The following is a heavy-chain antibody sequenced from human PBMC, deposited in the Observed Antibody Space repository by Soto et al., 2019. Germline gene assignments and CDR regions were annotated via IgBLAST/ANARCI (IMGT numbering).Heavy chain of an antibody. CDR2: MNPNSGNT. J-gene: IGHJ3*01. V-gene: IGHV1-8*01. CDR3: ARAPYSWNACGAFDL. Sequence: QGQLVQSGAEVKKPGASVKVSCKASGYSFTSYDINWVRQATGQGLEWMGWMNPNSGNTEIAQKFQCRVTMTRDTSIRTAYMEVSSLRSEDTAVYYCARAPYSWNACGAFDLWGQGTLVTVSS. CDR1: GYSFTSYD. D-gene: IGHD1-20*01.